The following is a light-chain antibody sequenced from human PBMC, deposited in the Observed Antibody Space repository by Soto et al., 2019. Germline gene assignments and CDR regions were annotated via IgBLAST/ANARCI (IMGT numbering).Light chain of an antibody. CDR3: CSYAGSSTWV. V-gene: IGLV2-23*01. CDR1: SSAVGIYNL. CDR2: EGI. J-gene: IGLJ3*02. Sequence: QSALTQPASVSGSPGQSITISCTGTSSAVGIYNLVSWYQQHPGKAPKLMIYEGIKWPSGVSNRFSGSKSDNTASLTISGLQAEDEADYYCCSYAGSSTWVFGGGTKLTVL.